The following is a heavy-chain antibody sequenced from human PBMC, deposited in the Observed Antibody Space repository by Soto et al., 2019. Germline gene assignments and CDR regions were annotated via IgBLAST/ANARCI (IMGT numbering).Heavy chain of an antibody. Sequence: PSETLSLTCAVYGGSFSGYYWSWIRQPPGKGLEWIGEINHSGSTNYNPSLKSRVTLSVDTSKNQFSLKLSSVTAADTAVYYCARGRTYYYGSGSYLSPWGQGTLVTVSS. CDR3: ARGRTYYYGSGSYLSP. V-gene: IGHV4-34*01. CDR2: INHSGST. D-gene: IGHD3-10*01. J-gene: IGHJ5*02. CDR1: GGSFSGYY.